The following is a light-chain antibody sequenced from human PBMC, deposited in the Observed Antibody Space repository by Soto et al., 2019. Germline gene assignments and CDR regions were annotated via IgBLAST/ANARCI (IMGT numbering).Light chain of an antibody. CDR1: QDINNY. CDR2: DAT. J-gene: IGKJ5*01. V-gene: IGKV1-33*01. Sequence: DIQMTQSPSFLSASVGDRVTITCQASQDINNYLDWYQHKAGQAPKLLIYDATNLETGVPSRFSGSGSRTDFSLNIRSLQPEDIATYYCNKYDSLTPTLGKGTRLEIK. CDR3: NKYDSLTPT.